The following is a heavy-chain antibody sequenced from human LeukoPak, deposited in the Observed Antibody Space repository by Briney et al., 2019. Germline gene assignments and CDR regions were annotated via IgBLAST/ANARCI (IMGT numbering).Heavy chain of an antibody. CDR2: IHYSGST. CDR3: ARIYGGNLYYFDY. J-gene: IGHJ4*02. D-gene: IGHD4-23*01. V-gene: IGHV4-59*01. CDR1: GGSISSYY. Sequence: SETLSLTCTVSGGSISSYYWSWIRQPPGKGLEWIGYIHYSGSTNYNPSLKSRVTISVDTSKNQFSLKLSSVTAADTAVYYCARIYGGNLYYFDYWGQGTLVTVSS.